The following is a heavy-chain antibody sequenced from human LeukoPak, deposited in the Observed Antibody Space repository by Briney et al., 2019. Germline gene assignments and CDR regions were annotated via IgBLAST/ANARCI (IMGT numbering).Heavy chain of an antibody. CDR1: GFTFSNIW. J-gene: IGHJ4*02. V-gene: IGHV3-74*01. CDR3: ATETRRGFDY. D-gene: IGHD1-14*01. Sequence: PGRSLRLSCEASGFTFSNIWMHWVRQAPGKGLVWVSRIISDGSITNYADSVKGRFTISRDNAKNTLYLQMNSLTAEDTAVYYCATETRRGFDYWGQGTLVTVSS. CDR2: IISDGSIT.